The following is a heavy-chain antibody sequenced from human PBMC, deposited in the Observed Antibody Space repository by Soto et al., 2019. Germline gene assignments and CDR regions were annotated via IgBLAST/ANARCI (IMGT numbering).Heavy chain of an antibody. CDR2: INAGNGNT. Sequence: GASVKVSCKASGYTFTSYAMYWVRQSPGQRLEWMGWINAGNGNTKYSQKFQGRVTITRDTSASTAYMELSSLRSEDTAVYYCARDSVGYCSSTSCYALNWFDPWGQGTLVTVSS. V-gene: IGHV1-3*01. J-gene: IGHJ5*02. CDR3: ARDSVGYCSSTSCYALNWFDP. D-gene: IGHD2-2*01. CDR1: GYTFTSYA.